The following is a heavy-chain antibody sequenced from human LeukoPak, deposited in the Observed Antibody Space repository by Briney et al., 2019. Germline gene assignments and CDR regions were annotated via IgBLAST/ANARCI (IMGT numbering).Heavy chain of an antibody. CDR1: GFTFSSYG. CDR3: AKDRGYSGSYSDY. V-gene: IGHV3-30*18. CDR2: ISYDGSNK. J-gene: IGHJ4*02. Sequence: GGSLRLSCAASGFTFSSYGMHWVRQAPGKGLEWVAVISYDGSNKYYADSVKGRFTISRDNSKNALYLQMNSPRAEDTAVYYCAKDRGYSGSYSDYWGQGTLVTVSS. D-gene: IGHD1-26*01.